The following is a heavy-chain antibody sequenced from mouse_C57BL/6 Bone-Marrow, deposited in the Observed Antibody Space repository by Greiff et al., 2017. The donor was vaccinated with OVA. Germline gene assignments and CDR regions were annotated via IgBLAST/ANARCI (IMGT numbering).Heavy chain of an antibody. CDR3: AVGDYGYAMDY. Sequence: QVQLQQPGAELVRPGSSVKLSCKASGYTFTSYWMHWVKQRPIQGLEWIGNIDPSDSETHYNQKFKDKATLTVDKSSSTAYMQLSSLTSEDSAVYYCAVGDYGYAMDYRGQGTSVTVSS. CDR1: GYTFTSYW. J-gene: IGHJ4*01. D-gene: IGHD2-4*01. V-gene: IGHV1-52*01. CDR2: IDPSDSET.